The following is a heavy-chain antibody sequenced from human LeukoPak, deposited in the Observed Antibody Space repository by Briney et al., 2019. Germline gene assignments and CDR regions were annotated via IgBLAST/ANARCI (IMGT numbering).Heavy chain of an antibody. V-gene: IGHV3-11*06. CDR3: ARDRIGHYGSGGFGGMDL. D-gene: IGHD3-10*01. J-gene: IGHJ6*04. CDR2: MSSSSSYT. CDR1: GFTFSDYY. Sequence: PGGSLRLSCAASGFTFSDYYMSWSRQAPGKGLEWVSYMSSSSSYTNYADSVKGRFTISRDNAKNSLYLQMNSLRAEDTAVYYCARDRIGHYGSGGFGGMDLWGKGTTVTVSS.